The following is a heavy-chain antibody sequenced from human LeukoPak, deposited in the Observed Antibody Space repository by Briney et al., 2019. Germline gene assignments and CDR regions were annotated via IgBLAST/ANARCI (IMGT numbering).Heavy chain of an antibody. J-gene: IGHJ5*02. CDR3: ARVRRMVRGVIKSGWFDP. Sequence: ASVKVSCKASGYTFTSYDINWVRQATGQGLEWMGWMNPNSGNTGYAQKFQGRVTMTRNTSISTAYMELSSLRSEDTAVYYCARVRRMVRGVIKSGWFDPWGQGTLVTVSS. V-gene: IGHV1-8*01. CDR2: MNPNSGNT. D-gene: IGHD3-10*01. CDR1: GYTFTSYD.